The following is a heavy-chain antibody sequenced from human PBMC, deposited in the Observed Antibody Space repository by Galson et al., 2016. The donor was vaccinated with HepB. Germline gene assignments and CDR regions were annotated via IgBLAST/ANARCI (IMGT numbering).Heavy chain of an antibody. D-gene: IGHD3-22*01. Sequence: TLSLTCTVSGSSISSGDYYWSWIRQPPGKGLEWIGYIYYSGSTDYNPSLKSRVTMSVDTSKNQFSLKLRSVTAADTAVYFCARQLNYYDSSGYFRNWFDPWGQGTLVTVSS. CDR2: IYYSGST. CDR3: ARQLNYYDSSGYFRNWFDP. J-gene: IGHJ5*02. V-gene: IGHV4-30-4*01. CDR1: GSSISSGDYY.